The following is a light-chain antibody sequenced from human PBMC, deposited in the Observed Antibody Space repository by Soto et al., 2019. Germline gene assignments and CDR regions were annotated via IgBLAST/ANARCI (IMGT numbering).Light chain of an antibody. V-gene: IGKV3-20*01. CDR1: LTVGSTY. CDR2: GAS. J-gene: IGKJ1*01. Sequence: EIVLTQSPGTLSLSPGERATLSCRASLTVGSTYLAWYQQRPGQAPRLLIYGASSRATDIPDRFSGSGSGTEFTLTISRLEPEYFAVYYCQQYGNSPWTFGQGTKVEIK. CDR3: QQYGNSPWT.